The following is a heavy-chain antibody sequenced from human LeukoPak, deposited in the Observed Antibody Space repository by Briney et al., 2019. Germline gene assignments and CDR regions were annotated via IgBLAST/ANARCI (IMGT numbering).Heavy chain of an antibody. J-gene: IGHJ4*02. Sequence: PSETLSLTCAVYGGSFSGYYWSWIRQPPGKGLGWIGEINHSGSTNYNPSLKSRVTISVDTSKNQFSLKLSSVTAADTAVYYCARAAAAGTTYFDYWGQGTLVTVSS. CDR2: INHSGST. D-gene: IGHD6-13*01. V-gene: IGHV4-34*01. CDR3: ARAAAAGTTYFDY. CDR1: GGSFSGYY.